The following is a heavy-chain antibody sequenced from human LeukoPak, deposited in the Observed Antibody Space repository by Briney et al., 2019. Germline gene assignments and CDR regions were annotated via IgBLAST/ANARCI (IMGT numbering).Heavy chain of an antibody. V-gene: IGHV3-23*01. Sequence: GGSLRLSCAASGFTFSSYGMSWARQAPGKGLEWVSAISGSGGTTYYADSVKGRFTISRDNSKNTLSLQMNSLRAEDTAIYYCAKNGDRGAYCSGGSCYPYYYYYMDVWGKGTTVTISS. CDR2: ISGSGGTT. CDR3: AKNGDRGAYCSGGSCYPYYYYYMDV. J-gene: IGHJ6*03. CDR1: GFTFSSYG. D-gene: IGHD2-15*01.